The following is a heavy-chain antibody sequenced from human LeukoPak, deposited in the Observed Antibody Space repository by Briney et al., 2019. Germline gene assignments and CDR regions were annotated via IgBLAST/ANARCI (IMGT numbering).Heavy chain of an antibody. Sequence: GGSLRLSCAASGFTFSDYSMNWVRQAPGKGMEWISYIGIDSGNTNYADSVKGRFTISGDEAKNSLYLQMNSLRVEDTAVYYCARDYKYAFDNWGQGTLVTVSS. D-gene: IGHD5-24*01. CDR3: ARDYKYAFDN. CDR1: GFTFSDYS. CDR2: IGIDSGNT. J-gene: IGHJ4*02. V-gene: IGHV3-48*01.